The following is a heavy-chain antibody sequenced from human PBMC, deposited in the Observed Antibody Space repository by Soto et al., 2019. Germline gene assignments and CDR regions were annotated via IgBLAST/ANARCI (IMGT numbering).Heavy chain of an antibody. J-gene: IGHJ4*02. Sequence: QVQLVQSGAEVKKPGASVKVSCKASGYTFTGYYMHWVRQAPGQGLEWMGWIDPNSGGTNYAQKFQGWVTMTRDTSXSXXYMELSRLRSDDTAVYYCARTQGSSTRCYVGSWDYWGQGTLVTVSS. CDR2: IDPNSGGT. CDR1: GYTFTGYY. V-gene: IGHV1-2*04. CDR3: ARTQGSSTRCYVGSWDY. D-gene: IGHD2-2*01.